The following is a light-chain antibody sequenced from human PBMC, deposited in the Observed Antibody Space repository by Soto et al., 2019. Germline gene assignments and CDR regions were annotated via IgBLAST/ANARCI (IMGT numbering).Light chain of an antibody. CDR2: DDS. Sequence: SYELTQPPSVSVAPGQTARITCGGNNIGIKSVHWYQQKPGQAPVLVVYDDSYRPSGIPERFSGSNSGNTATLTISRVEAGDEADYYCQVWDSSSYPHVVFGGGTKLTVL. J-gene: IGLJ2*01. CDR3: QVWDSSSYPHVV. V-gene: IGLV3-21*02. CDR1: NIGIKS.